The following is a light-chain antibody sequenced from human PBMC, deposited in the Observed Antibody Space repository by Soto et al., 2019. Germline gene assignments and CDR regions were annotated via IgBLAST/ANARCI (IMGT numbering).Light chain of an antibody. CDR3: QSYDTSLSGYV. J-gene: IGLJ1*01. V-gene: IGLV1-40*01. Sequence: QSVLTQPPSVSGAPGQRVTISCTGSSSNIGAGYDIHWYQQVPGTAPKPLIYANSNRASGVPDRFSGSKSGTSGSLAITGXXXXXXXXYYCQSYDTSLSGYVFGPGTKLTVL. CDR1: SSNIGAGYD. CDR2: ANS.